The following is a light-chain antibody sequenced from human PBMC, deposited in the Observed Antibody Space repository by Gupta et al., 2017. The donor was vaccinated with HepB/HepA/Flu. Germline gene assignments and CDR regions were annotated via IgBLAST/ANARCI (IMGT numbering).Light chain of an antibody. Sequence: SLLTPPPSVSVAPGQRATIPCTGNSSNIGANDDVHWYQQLPVKAPKLIINGNTNRPSGVSGRFSAARSGTSASLAITGLQTEDEADYYCQSLDRSRSGEVFGGGTKLTVL. CDR3: QSLDRSRSGEV. J-gene: IGLJ3*02. CDR2: GNT. CDR1: SSNIGANDD. V-gene: IGLV1-40*01.